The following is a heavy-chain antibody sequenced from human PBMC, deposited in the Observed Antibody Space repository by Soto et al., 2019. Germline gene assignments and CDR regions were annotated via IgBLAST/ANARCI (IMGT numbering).Heavy chain of an antibody. J-gene: IGHJ4*01. CDR1: GFTFSGYG. CDR3: ARGSGTPYSLFDY. Sequence: QVQLVESGGGVVQPGRSLRLSCAASGFTFSGYGMQWVRQSPGKGLEWVSFIWSDGSHQYYADSVKGRFTISRDNSKNTLYLQMNSLRAEDTAVYYCARGSGTPYSLFDYWGHGTLVTVSS. CDR2: IWSDGSHQ. D-gene: IGHD1-26*01. V-gene: IGHV3-33*01.